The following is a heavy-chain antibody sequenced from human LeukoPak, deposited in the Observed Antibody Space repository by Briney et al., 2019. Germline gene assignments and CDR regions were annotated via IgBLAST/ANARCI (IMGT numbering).Heavy chain of an antibody. CDR2: ISGSGGST. J-gene: IGHJ4*02. D-gene: IGHD6-19*01. CDR1: GFTFSSYA. Sequence: QPGGSLRLSCAASGFTFSSYAMSWVRQAPGKGLEWVSAISGSGGSTYYADSVKDRFTISRDNSKNTLYLQMNSLRAEDTAVYYCANDKQWLITYYFDYWGQGTLVTVSS. V-gene: IGHV3-23*01. CDR3: ANDKQWLITYYFDY.